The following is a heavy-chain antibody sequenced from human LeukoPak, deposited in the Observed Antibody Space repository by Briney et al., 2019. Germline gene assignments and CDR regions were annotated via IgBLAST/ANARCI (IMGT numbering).Heavy chain of an antibody. D-gene: IGHD4-17*01. V-gene: IGHV3-53*01. J-gene: IGHJ4*02. CDR3: ARDVYGDYLK. CDR2: IYSGGST. Sequence: GGSLRLSCAASGFTVSSNYMSWVRQAPGKGLERVSVIYSGGSTYYADSVKGRFTISRDNSKNTLYLQMNSLRAEDTAVYYCARDVYGDYLKWGQGTLVTVSS. CDR1: GFTVSSNY.